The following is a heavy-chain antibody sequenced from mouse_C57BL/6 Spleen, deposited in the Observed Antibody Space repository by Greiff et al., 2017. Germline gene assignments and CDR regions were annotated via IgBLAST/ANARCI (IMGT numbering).Heavy chain of an antibody. CDR2: IFPGGGDT. CDR3: AEGLSTEGYYCDY. J-gene: IGHJ2*01. Sequence: QVQLQQSGPELVKPGASVKISCKASGYAFSGSWMNWVKQRPGKGLEGIGRIFPGGGDTNYNGKFKGKATLTEDKSSSTAYMQRSSLTSEDSAVYCGAEGLSTEGYYCDYWGQGTTLTVSS. CDR1: GYAFSGSW. D-gene: IGHD3-3*01. V-gene: IGHV1-82*01.